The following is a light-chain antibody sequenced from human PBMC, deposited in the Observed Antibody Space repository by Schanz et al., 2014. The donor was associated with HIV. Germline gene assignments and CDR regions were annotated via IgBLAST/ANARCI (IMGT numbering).Light chain of an antibody. CDR2: DVS. V-gene: IGLV2-14*03. CDR1: SGDVGSYNY. J-gene: IGLJ2*01. CDR3: SSKATGGRAPFV. Sequence: QSALTQPASVSGSPGQSISISCTGTSGDVGSYNYVSWYQQHPGKAPKLMIYDVSNRPSGVSSRFSGSKSANSASLTISGLQPEDEADYYCSSKATGGRAPFVFGGGTKLTVL.